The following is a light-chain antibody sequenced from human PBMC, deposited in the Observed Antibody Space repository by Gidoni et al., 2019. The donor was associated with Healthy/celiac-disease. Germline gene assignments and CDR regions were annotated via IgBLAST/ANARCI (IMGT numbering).Light chain of an antibody. CDR3: QQFNSYPPYT. CDR2: DAS. V-gene: IGKV1-13*02. J-gene: IGKJ2*01. Sequence: IQLTQSPSSLSASVGDRVTITCRASQGFSSALSWYQQKPGKAPKLLIYDASSLESGVPSRFSGSGSGTDFTLTISSLQPEDFATYYCQQFNSYPPYTFGQGTKLEIK. CDR1: QGFSSA.